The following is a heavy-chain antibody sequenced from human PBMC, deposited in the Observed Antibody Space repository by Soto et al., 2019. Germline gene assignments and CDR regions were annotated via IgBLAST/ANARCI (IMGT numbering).Heavy chain of an antibody. D-gene: IGHD5-18*01. CDR2: TDYSGNT. CDR1: GGSISSSNYY. V-gene: IGHV4-30-4*01. Sequence: QVQLQESGPGLVRPSQTLSLTCRVSGGSISSSNYYWTWIRQPPGKGLEWIGYTDYSGNTYYNPSLQSRVTISVDTSENQFSLTLTSMTAADTAVYYCARELTGYRYGPGEVYWGQGTLITVSS. CDR3: ARELTGYRYGPGEVY. J-gene: IGHJ4*02.